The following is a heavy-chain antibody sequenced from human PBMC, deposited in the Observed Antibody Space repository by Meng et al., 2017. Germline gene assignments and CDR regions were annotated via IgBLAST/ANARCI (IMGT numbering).Heavy chain of an antibody. D-gene: IGHD5-18*01. V-gene: IGHV3-21*01. Sequence: EVELVESGGGLLQPGGSLRLSCAASGFTFSSYWMNWVRQAPGKGLEWVSSISSSSSYIYYADSVKGRFTISRDNAKNSLYLQMNSLRAEDTAVYYCARVIDYVDTAMVTILGHDYWGQGTLVTVSS. J-gene: IGHJ4*02. CDR1: GFTFSSYW. CDR3: ARVIDYVDTAMVTILGHDY. CDR2: ISSSSSYI.